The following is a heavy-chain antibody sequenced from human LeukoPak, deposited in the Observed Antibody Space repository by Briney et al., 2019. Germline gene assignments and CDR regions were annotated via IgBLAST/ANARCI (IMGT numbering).Heavy chain of an antibody. CDR3: ARDRAVGNYFDY. CDR1: GFTFSSHT. D-gene: IGHD6-13*01. Sequence: PGGSLRLSCAASGFTFSSHTMNWVRQAPGKGLEWVSSISNSGGSTYYADSVKGRFTISRDNSKNTLYLQMNSLRAEDTAVYYCARDRAVGNYFDYWGQGTLVTVSS. J-gene: IGHJ4*02. CDR2: ISNSGGST. V-gene: IGHV3-23*01.